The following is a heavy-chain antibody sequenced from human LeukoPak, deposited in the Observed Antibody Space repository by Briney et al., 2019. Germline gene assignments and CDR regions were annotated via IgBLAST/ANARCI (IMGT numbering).Heavy chain of an antibody. CDR1: GYTFTSYD. V-gene: IGHV1-18*01. D-gene: IGHD3-22*01. Sequence: ASVKVSCKASGYTFTSYDISWVRQAPGQGLEWMGWISAYNGNTNYAQKLQGRVTITTDTSTSTAYMELRSLRSDDTAVYYCARDFYYYDSSGYYYDYWGQGTLVTVSS. CDR3: ARDFYYYDSSGYYYDY. J-gene: IGHJ4*02. CDR2: ISAYNGNT.